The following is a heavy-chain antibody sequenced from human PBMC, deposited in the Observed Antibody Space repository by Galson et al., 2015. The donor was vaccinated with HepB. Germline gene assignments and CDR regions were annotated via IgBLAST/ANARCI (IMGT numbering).Heavy chain of an antibody. V-gene: IGHV1-69*13. CDR1: GGTFSSYA. CDR2: IIPIFGTA. D-gene: IGHD2-15*01. Sequence: SVKVSCKASGGTFSSYAISWVRQAPGQGLEWMGGIIPIFGTANYAQKFQGRVTITADESTSTAYMELSSLRSEDTAVYYCARDLGCSGGSCYSHPLDYWGQGTLVTASS. CDR3: ARDLGCSGGSCYSHPLDY. J-gene: IGHJ4*02.